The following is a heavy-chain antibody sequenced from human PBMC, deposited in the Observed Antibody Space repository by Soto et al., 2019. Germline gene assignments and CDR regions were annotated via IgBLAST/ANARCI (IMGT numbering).Heavy chain of an antibody. CDR2: INPNSGGT. D-gene: IGHD2-15*01. CDR1: GYTFTGYY. CDR3: ARDLFGYCSGGSCYPALGMDV. V-gene: IGHV1-2*04. J-gene: IGHJ6*02. Sequence: GASVKVSCKASGYTFTGYYMHWVRQAPGQGLEWMGWINPNSGGTNYAQKFQGWVTMTRDTSISTAYMELSRLRSDDTAVYYCARDLFGYCSGGSCYPALGMDVWGQGTTVTVSS.